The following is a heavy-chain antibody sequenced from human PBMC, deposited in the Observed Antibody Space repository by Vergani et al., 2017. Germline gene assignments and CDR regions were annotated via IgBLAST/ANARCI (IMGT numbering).Heavy chain of an antibody. CDR2: IKSDASIT. CDR3: ARARCIETCYMSNWLDS. Sequence: DVHLAESGGGFFQPGGSLRLSCSASGFSFNSYWMHWVRQVPGKGLLWVSRIKSDASITAYADSVKGRFTISRDNAQNTLYLQMNSLRVEDTGVYYCARARCIETCYMSNWLDSWGQGTLVTVSS. V-gene: IGHV3-74*03. D-gene: IGHD3-9*01. J-gene: IGHJ5*01. CDR1: GFSFNSYW.